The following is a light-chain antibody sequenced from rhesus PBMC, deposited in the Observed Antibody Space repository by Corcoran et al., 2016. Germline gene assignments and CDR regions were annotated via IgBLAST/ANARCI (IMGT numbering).Light chain of an antibody. CDR1: QSVGSY. J-gene: IGKJ1*01. CDR2: GAS. Sequence: ETVVTQSPATLSLSPGERATLSCRASQSVGSYLAWYQQKPGLAPRLLIYGASTRATGISDRFSGRGSGTYFTPTISSLEPEDVGVYYCQQNSNGWTFGQGTKVEIK. V-gene: IGKV3-24*04. CDR3: QQNSNGWT.